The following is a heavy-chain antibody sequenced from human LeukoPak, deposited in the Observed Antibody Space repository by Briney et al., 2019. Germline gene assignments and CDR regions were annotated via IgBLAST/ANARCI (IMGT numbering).Heavy chain of an antibody. V-gene: IGHV3-9*03. D-gene: IGHD2-2*01. J-gene: IGHJ4*02. CDR1: GFTFDVFA. Sequence: GGSVTLSCAPSGFTFDVFAMHWVRPPPGEGLECVSGISWNSGDIDHADSVKGRFTISRDNAKNALYLQMNSLRAKDMALYFCAKVTAYRTSYEGYFDSWGQGTLVTVSS. CDR3: AKVTAYRTSYEGYFDS. CDR2: ISWNSGDI.